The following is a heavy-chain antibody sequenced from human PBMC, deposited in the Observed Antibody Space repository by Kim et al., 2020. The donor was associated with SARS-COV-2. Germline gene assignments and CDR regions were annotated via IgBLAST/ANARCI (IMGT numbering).Heavy chain of an antibody. Sequence: DTGKGRVTISRDNAKNKLYRQMNSLEAEDTAVYYCARGGSGSLDYWGQGTLVTVSS. D-gene: IGHD3-16*01. CDR3: ARGGSGSLDY. V-gene: IGHV3-74*01. J-gene: IGHJ4*02.